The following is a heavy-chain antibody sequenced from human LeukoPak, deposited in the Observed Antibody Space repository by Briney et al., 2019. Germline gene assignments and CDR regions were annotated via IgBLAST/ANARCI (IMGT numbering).Heavy chain of an antibody. V-gene: IGHV1-18*01. Sequence: ASVKVSCKASGYSFTSFGISWVRQAPGQGPEWMGWVNSYNGDADYAPKFQGRVTMTTDTSTRTAYVELRSLRSDDTAVYYCARDPLVVVAATYYYYYGMDVWGQGTTVTVSS. J-gene: IGHJ6*02. CDR3: ARDPLVVVAATYYYYYGMDV. CDR2: VNSYNGDA. CDR1: GYSFTSFG. D-gene: IGHD2-15*01.